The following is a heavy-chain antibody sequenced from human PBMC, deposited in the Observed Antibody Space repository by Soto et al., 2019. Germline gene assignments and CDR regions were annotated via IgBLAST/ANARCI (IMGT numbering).Heavy chain of an antibody. D-gene: IGHD3-10*01. J-gene: IGHJ3*02. CDR3: ARGAGDFSGPDTFDI. Sequence: QVQLQESGPRLVKSSETLSLVCSVSSGSIIRSFWRWIRQPPGKGLEYIGYISDSGVTDYHPSLKGRVTISVDTSKNQFTLKLTSVTAADTAVYYWARGAGDFSGPDTFDIWGQGTMVTVSS. V-gene: IGHV4-59*01. CDR1: SGSIIRSF. CDR2: ISDSGVT.